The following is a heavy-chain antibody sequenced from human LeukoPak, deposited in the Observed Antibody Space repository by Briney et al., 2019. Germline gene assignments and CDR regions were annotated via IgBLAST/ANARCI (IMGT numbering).Heavy chain of an antibody. CDR3: ARDKILYYYYSSGGFDY. CDR1: GFTFSSYW. J-gene: IGHJ4*02. CDR2: IKQDGSEK. Sequence: GGSLRLSCAASGFTFSSYWMSWVRQAPGKRLEWVANIKQDGSEKYYVDSVKGRFTISRDNAKNSLYLQMNSLRAEDTAVYYCARDKILYYYYSSGGFDYWGQGTLVTVSS. V-gene: IGHV3-7*01. D-gene: IGHD3-22*01.